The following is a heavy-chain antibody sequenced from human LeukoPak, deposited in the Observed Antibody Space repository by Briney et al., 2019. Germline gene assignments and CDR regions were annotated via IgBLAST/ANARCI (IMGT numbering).Heavy chain of an antibody. Sequence: GGSLRLSCPASGFTFSSYGIHWVRQAPGKGREWVGFIQNDGSNKNYADSVKGRFTISRDNSKNTLYLQMNSLRAEDTAVYHCAKDDIQEGVGAGPGYWGQGTLVTVSS. D-gene: IGHD1-26*01. V-gene: IGHV3-30*02. J-gene: IGHJ4*02. CDR3: AKDDIQEGVGAGPGY. CDR1: GFTFSSYG. CDR2: IQNDGSNK.